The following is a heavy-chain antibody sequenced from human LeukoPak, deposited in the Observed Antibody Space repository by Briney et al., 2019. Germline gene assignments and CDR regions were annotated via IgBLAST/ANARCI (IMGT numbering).Heavy chain of an antibody. D-gene: IGHD2-2*01. CDR3: ARRYCSSLGCHKTINWCDP. CDR2: IYYSGSN. CDR1: GVAISDYY. V-gene: IGHV4-59*01. J-gene: IGHJ5*02. Sequence: SETLSLTCTVSGVAISDYYWTWIRQPPGKELEWVGYIYYSGSNTYNPSPKSRVTISLAQSTNQFSLGLTSVTAADTAVYYCARRYCSSLGCHKTINWCDPWGQGTLVTVSS.